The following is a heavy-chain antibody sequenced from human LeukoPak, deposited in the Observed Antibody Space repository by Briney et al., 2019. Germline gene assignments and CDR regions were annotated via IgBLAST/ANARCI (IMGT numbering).Heavy chain of an antibody. CDR2: ISYDGSNK. Sequence: GRSLRLSCAASGFTFSSYAMHWVRQAPGKGLEWVAVISYDGSNKYYADSVKGRFTISRDNAKNSLYLQMNSLRAEDTAVYYCASRFSEGAFDIWGQGTMVTVSS. V-gene: IGHV3-30-3*01. D-gene: IGHD3-3*01. CDR1: GFTFSSYA. J-gene: IGHJ3*02. CDR3: ASRFSEGAFDI.